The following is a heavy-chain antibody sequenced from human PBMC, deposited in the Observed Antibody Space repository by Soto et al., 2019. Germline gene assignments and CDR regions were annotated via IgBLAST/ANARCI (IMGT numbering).Heavy chain of an antibody. Sequence: QVQLVESGGGVVQPGRSLRLSCAASGFTFSSYAMHWVRQAPGKGLEWVAVISYDGSNKYYADSVKGRFTISRDNSKNTLYLQMNSLRAEDTAVYYCARASNLGATTWFDPWGQGTLVTVSS. CDR1: GFTFSSYA. D-gene: IGHD1-26*01. J-gene: IGHJ5*02. V-gene: IGHV3-30-3*01. CDR2: ISYDGSNK. CDR3: ARASNLGATTWFDP.